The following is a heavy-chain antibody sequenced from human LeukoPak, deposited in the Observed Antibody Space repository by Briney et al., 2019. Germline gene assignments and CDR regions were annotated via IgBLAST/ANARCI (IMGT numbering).Heavy chain of an antibody. CDR1: RFTFNTYA. CDR3: ARGGVVVAAIDAFDI. J-gene: IGHJ3*02. CDR2: IYSGGST. D-gene: IGHD2-15*01. Sequence: PGGSLRLSCAASRFTFNTYAMSWVRQAPGKGLEWVSLIYSGGSTYYADSVKGRFTISRDISKNTLFLQLNSLRAEDTAVYYCARGGVVVAAIDAFDIWGQGTLVTVSS. V-gene: IGHV3-66*01.